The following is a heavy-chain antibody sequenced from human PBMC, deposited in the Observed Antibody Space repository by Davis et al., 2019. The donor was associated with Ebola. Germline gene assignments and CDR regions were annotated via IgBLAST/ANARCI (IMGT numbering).Heavy chain of an antibody. V-gene: IGHV3-30-3*01. D-gene: IGHD2/OR15-2a*01. J-gene: IGHJ3*01. Sequence: GGSLRLSCAASRFTFSAYAMHWVRQAPGKGLEWVAIMSHDGTNKNYADSVKGRFTISRDNSKNTLYLQMNGLRVEDTAIYYCAKDNRNIWSEVWGQGTMVTVSS. CDR1: RFTFSAYA. CDR3: AKDNRNIWSEV. CDR2: MSHDGTNK.